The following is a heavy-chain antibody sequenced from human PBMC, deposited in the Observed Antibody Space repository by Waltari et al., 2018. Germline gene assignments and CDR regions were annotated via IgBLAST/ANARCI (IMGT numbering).Heavy chain of an antibody. Sequence: QAQLQQWVAGLLKPSETLSLACSVAGASFSAYSWGWVRHVPGKGLEWIGQIRHPGNTNYNPSLQSRVAISIDTSRNQFSLRVFSVTAADTGLYFCTRGGNYDFWSHRPFVDPWGQGTQVTVSS. CDR3: TRGGNYDFWSHRPFVDP. CDR2: IRHPGNT. V-gene: IGHV4-34*01. J-gene: IGHJ5*02. CDR1: GASFSAYS. D-gene: IGHD3-3*01.